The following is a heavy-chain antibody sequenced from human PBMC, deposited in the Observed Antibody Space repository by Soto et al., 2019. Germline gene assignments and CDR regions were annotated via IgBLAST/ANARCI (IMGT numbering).Heavy chain of an antibody. J-gene: IGHJ5*02. V-gene: IGHV1-69*01. CDR3: ARVTSMVRGVIENGFDP. CDR1: GGTFSSYA. Sequence: QVPLVQSGAEVKKPGSSVTVSCKASGGTFSSYAIHWVRQAPGQGLEWMGGIIPMYGPAKYAQRFQGRVTITADESTTTVYMELTSLTSQDTAVYYCARVTSMVRGVIENGFDPWGHGTLVTVSS. D-gene: IGHD3-10*01. CDR2: IIPMYGPA.